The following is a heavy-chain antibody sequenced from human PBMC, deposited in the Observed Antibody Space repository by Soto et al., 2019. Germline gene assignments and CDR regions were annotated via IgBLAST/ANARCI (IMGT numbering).Heavy chain of an antibody. CDR2: ISPDNGNT. CDR3: ARALGYSGYAGMDV. V-gene: IGHV1-18*01. CDR1: GYTFTIYG. D-gene: IGHD5-12*01. J-gene: IGHJ6*02. Sequence: QVQLVQSGGEVKKPGASVKVSCQASGYTFTIYGINWVRQAPGQGLEWMGWISPDNGNTNYAQKLQGRVIMPTDTSTSTAYMELRSLRSADTAGYYCARALGYSGYAGMDVWGQGTTVTLSS.